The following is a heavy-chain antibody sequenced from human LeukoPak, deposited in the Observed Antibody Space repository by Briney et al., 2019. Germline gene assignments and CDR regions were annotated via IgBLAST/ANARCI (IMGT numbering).Heavy chain of an antibody. Sequence: GGSLRLSCAASTFTFSSYSMNWVRQAPGKGLEWVSSISSSSSYIYYADSVKGRFTISRDNAKNSLYLQMNSLRAEDTAVYYCARGRRDYGSGRYPPYWRQGTLVTVSS. D-gene: IGHD3-10*01. J-gene: IGHJ4*02. CDR2: ISSSSSYI. CDR1: TFTFSSYS. V-gene: IGHV3-21*01. CDR3: ARGRRDYGSGRYPPY.